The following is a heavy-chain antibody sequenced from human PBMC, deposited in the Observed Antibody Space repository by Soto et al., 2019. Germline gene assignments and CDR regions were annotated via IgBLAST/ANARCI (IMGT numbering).Heavy chain of an antibody. CDR2: IIPMFGTA. D-gene: IGHD4-4*01. CDR1: GGIFRSDA. V-gene: IGHV1-69*06. Sequence: ASVKVSCKASGGIFRSDAISWVRQDPGQGLAWFGGIIPMFGTANYAQNFQGRVTTTADKSASTANIDLSCLRPYDTGRFYCARQGTVGCCKGAFDPCGEGSLVTVSS. CDR3: ARQGTVGCCKGAFDP. J-gene: IGHJ5*02.